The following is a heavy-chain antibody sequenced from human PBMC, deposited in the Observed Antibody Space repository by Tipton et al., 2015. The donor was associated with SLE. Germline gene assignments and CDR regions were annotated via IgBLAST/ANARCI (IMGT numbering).Heavy chain of an antibody. D-gene: IGHD1-26*01. CDR1: GYTFTSYD. CDR3: ARIFRGGSYFFDY. J-gene: IGHJ4*02. Sequence: QLVQSGAEVKKPGASVKVSCKASGYTFTSYDINWVRQATGQGLEWMGWMNPNSGNTGYAQKFQARLTMTRDTSTSTVYMELSSLRSEDTAVYYCARIFRGGSYFFDYWGQGPLVTVSS. V-gene: IGHV1-8*01. CDR2: MNPNSGNT.